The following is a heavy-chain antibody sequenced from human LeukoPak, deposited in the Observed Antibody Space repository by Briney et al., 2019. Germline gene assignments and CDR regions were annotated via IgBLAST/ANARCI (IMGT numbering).Heavy chain of an antibody. J-gene: IGHJ1*01. CDR2: IYYSGST. Sequence: SETLSLTCTVSGGSISSYYWSWFRQPPGKGLEWIGYIYYSGSTKYNPSLKSRVTISVDTSKNQFSLKLTSVTAADTAVYYCARYGSGSYSDDHFQHWGQGTLVTVSS. CDR1: GGSISSYY. D-gene: IGHD3-10*01. V-gene: IGHV4-59*08. CDR3: ARYGSGSYSDDHFQH.